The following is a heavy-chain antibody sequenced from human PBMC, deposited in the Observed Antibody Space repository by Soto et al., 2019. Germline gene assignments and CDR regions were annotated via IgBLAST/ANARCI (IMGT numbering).Heavy chain of an antibody. J-gene: IGHJ5*02. CDR3: ARDGLGSGYFNLFDP. D-gene: IGHD3-22*01. V-gene: IGHV1-69*06. CDR2: VIPLFGTA. Sequence: QVQLVQSGAEVKKPGSSVKVSCKASGGTFSSYAISWVRQAPGQGLEWMGGVIPLFGTANYAQQFQGRVTITADKSRGTASMELSSLRSEDTAVYYCARDGLGSGYFNLFDPWGQGTLVTVSS. CDR1: GGTFSSYA.